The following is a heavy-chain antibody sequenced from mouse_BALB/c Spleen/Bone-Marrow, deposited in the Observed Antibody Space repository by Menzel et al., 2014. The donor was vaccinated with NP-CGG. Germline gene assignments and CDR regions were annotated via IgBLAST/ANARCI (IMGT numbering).Heavy chain of an antibody. D-gene: IGHD2-1*01. CDR1: GYTFTSYW. Sequence: DLVKPGASVKLSCKASGYTFTSYWINWIKQRPGQGLEWIGRIAPGSGSTYYNEMFKGKATLTVDTSSSTAYIQLSSLSSEDSAVYFCAREDMGYGNNDWSAYWGQGTLATVSA. J-gene: IGHJ3*01. CDR2: IAPGSGST. V-gene: IGHV1S41*01. CDR3: AREDMGYGNNDWSAY.